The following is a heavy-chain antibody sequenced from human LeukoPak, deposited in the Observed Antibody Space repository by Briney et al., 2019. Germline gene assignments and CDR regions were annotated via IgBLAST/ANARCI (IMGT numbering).Heavy chain of an antibody. CDR1: GYILSNYY. V-gene: IGHV1-46*01. CDR2: VNPSGGGT. CDR3: AREIGPRQLHLWGSAFDS. J-gene: IGHJ4*02. Sequence: ASVKVSCKASGYILSNYYMHWVRQAPGQGLEWMGIVNPSGGGTSNAQKFQGRVTMTRDTSTSTVYMELSRLRSEDTAVYYCAREIGPRQLHLWGSAFDSWGQGTLVTVSS. D-gene: IGHD5-18*01.